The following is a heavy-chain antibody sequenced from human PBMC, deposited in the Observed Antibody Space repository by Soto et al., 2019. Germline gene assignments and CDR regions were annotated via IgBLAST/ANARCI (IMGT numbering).Heavy chain of an antibody. D-gene: IGHD2-2*01. CDR1: GGSISSGGYS. V-gene: IGHV4-30-2*01. Sequence: SETLSLTCAVSGGSISSGGYSWSWIRQPPGKGLEWIGYIYHSGSTYYNPSLKSRVTISVDRSKNQFSLKVSSVTVADTAVYYCARLGGYCSSTSCYGYYGMDVWGQGTTVTVSS. J-gene: IGHJ6*02. CDR3: ARLGGYCSSTSCYGYYGMDV. CDR2: IYHSGST.